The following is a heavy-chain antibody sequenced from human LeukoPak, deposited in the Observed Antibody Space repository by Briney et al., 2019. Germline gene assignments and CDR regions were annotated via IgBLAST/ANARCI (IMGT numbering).Heavy chain of an antibody. J-gene: IGHJ4*02. CDR3: ARVVYCGGDCYSNFDY. Sequence: SVKVSCKASGGTFSSYAISWVRQAPGQGLEWMGGIIPIFGTANYAQKFQGRVTITADESTSTAYMEVSSLRSEDTAVYYCARVVYCGGDCYSNFDYWGQGTLVTVS. CDR1: GGTFSSYA. CDR2: IIPIFGTA. D-gene: IGHD2-21*02. V-gene: IGHV1-69*01.